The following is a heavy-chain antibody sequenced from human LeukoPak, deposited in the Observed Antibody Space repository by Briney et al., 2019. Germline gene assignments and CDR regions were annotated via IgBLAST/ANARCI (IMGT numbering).Heavy chain of an antibody. CDR3: ARAPVPYYDSSGYYPYYFDY. J-gene: IGHJ4*02. Sequence: ASVKVSCKASGYTFTSYGISWVRQAPGQGLEWMGWISAYNGNTNYAQKLQGRVTMTTDTSTRTAYMELRSLRSDDTAVYYCARAPVPYYDSSGYYPYYFDYWGQGTLVTVSS. CDR1: GYTFTSYG. D-gene: IGHD3-22*01. CDR2: ISAYNGNT. V-gene: IGHV1-18*01.